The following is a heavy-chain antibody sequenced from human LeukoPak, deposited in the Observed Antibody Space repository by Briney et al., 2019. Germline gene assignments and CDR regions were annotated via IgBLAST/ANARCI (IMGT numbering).Heavy chain of an antibody. CDR1: GDSVSSNSAA. Sequence: PSQTLSLTCALSGDSVSSNSAAWHWIRQSPSRGLEWLGRTYYRSKWYIDYGVSVKSRITFDADTSKNQFSLQLNSVTPEDTAVYYCARDISGRFDYWGQGTLVTVSS. J-gene: IGHJ4*02. V-gene: IGHV6-1*01. D-gene: IGHD3-10*01. CDR2: TYYRSKWYI. CDR3: ARDISGRFDY.